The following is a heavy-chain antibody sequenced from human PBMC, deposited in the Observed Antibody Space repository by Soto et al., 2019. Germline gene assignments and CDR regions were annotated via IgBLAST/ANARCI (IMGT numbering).Heavy chain of an antibody. CDR3: ARVPTP. D-gene: IGHD2-2*01. CDR1: GGSISSGGYS. Sequence: SATLSLTCAVSGGSISSGGYSWSWIRQPPGKGLEWIGYIYHSGSTYYNSSLKSRVTISVDRSKNQFSLKLSSVTAADTAVYYCARVPTPWGQGTLVT. J-gene: IGHJ5*02. V-gene: IGHV4-30-2*01. CDR2: IYHSGST.